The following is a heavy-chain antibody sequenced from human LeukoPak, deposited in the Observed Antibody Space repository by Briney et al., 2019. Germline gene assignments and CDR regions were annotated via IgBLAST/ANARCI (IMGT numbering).Heavy chain of an antibody. CDR1: GGSISSYY. D-gene: IGHD3-10*01. V-gene: IGHV4-59*01. J-gene: IGHJ4*02. CDR2: IYYSGST. CDR3: ARSGLLWFGESSFDY. Sequence: SETLSLTRTVSGGSISSYYWSWIRQPPGKGLEWIGYIYYSGSTNYNPSLKSRVTISVDTSKNQFSLKLSSVTAADTAVYYCARSGLLWFGESSFDYWGQGTLVTVSS.